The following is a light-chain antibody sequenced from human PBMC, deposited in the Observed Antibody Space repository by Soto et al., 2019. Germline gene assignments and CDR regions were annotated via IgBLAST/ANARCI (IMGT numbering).Light chain of an antibody. J-gene: IGKJ3*01. CDR3: QQYGRSPFT. CDR2: GAS. Sequence: EIVLTQSPGTLSLSPGERATLSCRASQSVSSNNLAWYQHRPGQAPRVVIYGASTRATGIPERFSGSGSGTDFTLTISSLEPEDFAVYYCQQYGRSPFTFGPGTKVDI. V-gene: IGKV3-20*01. CDR1: QSVSSNN.